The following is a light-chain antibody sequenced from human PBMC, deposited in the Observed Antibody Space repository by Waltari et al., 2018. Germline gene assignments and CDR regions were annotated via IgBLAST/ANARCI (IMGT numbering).Light chain of an antibody. Sequence: ELVLTQSPGTLSLSPGERATLSCRASQSISRFLAWYQQKPGQAPRLLIYAASNRATGIPDRFSGSGSGTDFSLTISRLEPEDFAVYFCQNHERLPAVFGQGTKVEIK. CDR1: QSISRF. V-gene: IGKV3-20*01. CDR2: AAS. CDR3: QNHERLPAV. J-gene: IGKJ1*01.